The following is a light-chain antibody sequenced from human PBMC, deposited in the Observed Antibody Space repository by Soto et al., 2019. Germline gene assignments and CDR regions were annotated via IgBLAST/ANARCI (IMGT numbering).Light chain of an antibody. V-gene: IGLV1-47*01. J-gene: IGLJ3*02. CDR3: AAWDDSLGGWV. Sequence: QSVLTQPPSASGTPGQRVTISCSGSSSNIGSNYVYWYQQLPGTAPKLLIYRNNQRPSGVPDRFSGSKSGTSASLAISGLRSEDEADYYCAAWDDSLGGWVCGGGTKVTVL. CDR2: RNN. CDR1: SSNIGSNY.